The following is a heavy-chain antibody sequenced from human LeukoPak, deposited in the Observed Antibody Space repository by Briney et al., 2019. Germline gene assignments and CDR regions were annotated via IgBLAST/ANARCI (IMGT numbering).Heavy chain of an antibody. Sequence: ASVKVSCKASASGYTFSNYGINWVRQAPGQGLEWMGWISAYNGNTNYAQKLQGRVTMTTDTSTSTAYMELRSLRSDDTAVYYCARGRPLDAFDIWGQGTMVTVSS. CDR1: GYTFSNYG. CDR2: ISAYNGNT. J-gene: IGHJ3*02. CDR3: ARGRPLDAFDI. V-gene: IGHV1-18*01.